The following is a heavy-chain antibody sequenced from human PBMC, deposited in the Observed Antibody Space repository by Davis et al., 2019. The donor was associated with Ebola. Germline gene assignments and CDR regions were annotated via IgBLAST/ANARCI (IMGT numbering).Heavy chain of an antibody. CDR1: GFSFSNFA. CDR3: AKIQRGV. CDR2: ISGNGGST. J-gene: IGHJ6*04. V-gene: IGHV3-23*01. Sequence: GESLKISCAASGFSFSNFAMSWVRQAPGKGLEWVSGISGNGGSTYNADSVKGRFTISRDNSKNTLYLQMNSLRAEDTAVYYCAKIQRGVWGKGTTVTVSS. D-gene: IGHD3-10*01.